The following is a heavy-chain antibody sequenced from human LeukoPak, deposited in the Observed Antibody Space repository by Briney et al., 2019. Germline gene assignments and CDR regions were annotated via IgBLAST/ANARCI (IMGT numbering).Heavy chain of an antibody. CDR2: ISSSWST. D-gene: IGHD6-13*01. CDR3: ARHGDSSPPVLGFDY. CDR1: GDSIISSNNYY. V-gene: IGHV4-39*01. J-gene: IGHJ4*02. Sequence: SETLSLTCTVSGDSIISSNNYYWGWIRQPPGKGLEWIGSISSSWSTYYNPSLKSRVFISVDTSKNHFSLSLTSVTATDTAVYYCARHGDSSPPVLGFDYWGQGALVTVSS.